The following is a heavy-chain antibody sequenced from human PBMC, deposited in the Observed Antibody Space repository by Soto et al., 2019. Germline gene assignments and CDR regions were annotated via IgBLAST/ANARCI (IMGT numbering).Heavy chain of an antibody. J-gene: IGHJ6*04. V-gene: IGHV4-34*01. D-gene: IGHD6-19*01. CDR1: GGSFSGYY. CDR2: INHSGST. CDR3: ARLGYRRGLYLQRVYYYYGMDG. Sequence: PSETLSLTCAVYGGSFSGYYWSWIRQPPGKGLEWIGEINHSGSTNYNPSLKSRVTISVDTSKNQFSLKLSSVTAADTAVYYCARLGYRRGLYLQRVYYYYGMDGRAKRTTDTGSS.